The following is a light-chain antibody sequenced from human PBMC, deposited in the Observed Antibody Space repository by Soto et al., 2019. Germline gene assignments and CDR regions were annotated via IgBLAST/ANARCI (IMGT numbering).Light chain of an antibody. CDR1: QSVRSK. Sequence: EIVITHSPATLSVSPGERATLSCRASQSVRSKLAWYQQKPGQAPRLLIYDASTRATGIPARFSGSGSGTEFTLTISSLQSEDFAVYYCQQYNNWPPITFGQGTRLEIK. V-gene: IGKV3-15*01. J-gene: IGKJ5*01. CDR2: DAS. CDR3: QQYNNWPPIT.